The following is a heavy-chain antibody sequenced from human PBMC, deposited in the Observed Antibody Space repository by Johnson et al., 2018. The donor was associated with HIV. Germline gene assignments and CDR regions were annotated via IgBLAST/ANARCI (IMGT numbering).Heavy chain of an antibody. Sequence: VQLVESGGGLVQPGRSLRLSCAASGFTFSSSWMHWVRQAPGKGLVWVSRMNGDGSSTTYADSVKGRFTISRDNAKNTLYLQMNSLRVEDTAVYYCAREQELIGERAFDIWGQGTMVTVSS. CDR1: GFTFSSSW. CDR3: AREQELIGERAFDI. D-gene: IGHD6-13*01. CDR2: MNGDGSST. J-gene: IGHJ3*02. V-gene: IGHV3-74*01.